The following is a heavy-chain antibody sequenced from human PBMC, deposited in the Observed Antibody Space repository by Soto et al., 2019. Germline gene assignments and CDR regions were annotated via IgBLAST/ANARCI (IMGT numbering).Heavy chain of an antibody. CDR1: GFTVDDYA. V-gene: IGHV3-9*01. D-gene: IGHD6-13*01. CDR2: ISWNSGSI. J-gene: IGHJ1*01. Sequence: EVQLVESGGGLVQPGRSLRLSCAASGFTVDDYAMHWVRQAPGKGLEWVSGISWNSGSIGYADSVKGRFTISRANAKNSLDLQMNSLSAEDTAFYACAKGLYSSSWYWPAQHWGQGTLVTVSS. CDR3: AKGLYSSSWYWPAQH.